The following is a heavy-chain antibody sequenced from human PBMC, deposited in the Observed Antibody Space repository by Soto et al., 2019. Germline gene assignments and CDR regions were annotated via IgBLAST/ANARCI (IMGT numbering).Heavy chain of an antibody. Sequence: EVQLVESGGGLVKPGGSLRLSCAASGFTFSSYSMNWVRQAPGKGLEWVSSISSSSSYIYYADSVKGRFTISRDNAKNSLYLQMNSLRAEDTAVYYCAGITMIAPFDYWGQGTLVTVSS. J-gene: IGHJ4*02. D-gene: IGHD3-22*01. CDR3: AGITMIAPFDY. CDR1: GFTFSSYS. CDR2: ISSSSSYI. V-gene: IGHV3-21*04.